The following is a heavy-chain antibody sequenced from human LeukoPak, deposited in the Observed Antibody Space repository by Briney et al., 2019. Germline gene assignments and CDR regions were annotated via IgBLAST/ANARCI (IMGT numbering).Heavy chain of an antibody. CDR1: GGSISSYY. V-gene: IGHV4-59*01. CDR3: ARWGYSSSSDY. D-gene: IGHD6-6*01. J-gene: IGHJ4*02. Sequence: SETLSLTCTVSGGSISSYYWSWIRQPPGKGLEWIGYIYYSGSTNYNPSLKSRVTISVDTSKNQFSLKLSSVTAADTAVHYCARWGYSSSSDYWGQGTLVTVSS. CDR2: IYYSGST.